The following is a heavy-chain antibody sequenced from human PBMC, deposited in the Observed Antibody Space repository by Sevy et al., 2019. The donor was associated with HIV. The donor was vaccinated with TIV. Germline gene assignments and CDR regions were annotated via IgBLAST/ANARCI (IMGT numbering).Heavy chain of an antibody. CDR1: GFTLTSYT. V-gene: IGHV3-23*01. CDR2: ISATGGST. J-gene: IGHJ4*02. CDR3: AKTLQKLPFHPHYFDY. D-gene: IGHD2-21*02. Sequence: GGSLRLSCAASGFTLTSYTMNLVRQAPGKGLEWFASISATGGSTYYADSVKGRFTISRDVSKGTLYLQMNSLTAEDTAIFYCAKTLQKLPFHPHYFDYWGQGTLVTVSS.